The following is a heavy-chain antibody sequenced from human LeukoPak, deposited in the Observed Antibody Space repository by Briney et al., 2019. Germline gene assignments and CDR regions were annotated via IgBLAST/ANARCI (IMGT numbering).Heavy chain of an antibody. V-gene: IGHV3-23*01. J-gene: IGHJ4*02. CDR2: ISGSGGST. Sequence: GGSLRLSCAASGFTFSSYAMSWVRQAPGKGLEWVSAISGSGGSTYYTDSVKGRFTISRDNSKNTLYLQMNSLRAEDTAIYYCAKDLASCCYTSLDYWGQGTLVTVSS. CDR1: GFTFSSYA. D-gene: IGHD2-2*02. CDR3: AKDLASCCYTSLDY.